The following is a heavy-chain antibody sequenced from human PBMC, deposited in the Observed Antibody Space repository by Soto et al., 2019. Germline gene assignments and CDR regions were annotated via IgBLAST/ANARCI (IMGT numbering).Heavy chain of an antibody. CDR2: ISGSGGST. D-gene: IGHD6-13*01. CDR3: AKGFLYGSWYDHNWFDP. CDR1: GFTFSSYA. J-gene: IGHJ5*02. Sequence: PGGSLRLSCAASGFTFSSYAMSWVRQAPGKGLEWVSAISGSGGSTYYADSVKGRFTISRDNSKNTRYLQMNSLRAEDTAVYYCAKGFLYGSWYDHNWFDPWGQGTLVTVSS. V-gene: IGHV3-23*01.